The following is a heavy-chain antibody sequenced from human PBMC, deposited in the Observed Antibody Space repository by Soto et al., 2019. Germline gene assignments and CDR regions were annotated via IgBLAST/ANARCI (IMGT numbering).Heavy chain of an antibody. CDR3: ATVLHDYGTNWVDS. V-gene: IGHV4-30-4*01. D-gene: IGHD3-16*01. CDR1: GASIRSGRYY. Sequence: PSETLSLTCSVSGASIRSGRYYWSWIRQSPGRGLEWIGNIYYTGTTHYNPAVKSPVTILLDTSKDQFSLTLTSVTAADTAIYYCATVLHDYGTNWVDSWGQGTQVTVSS. CDR2: IYYTGTT. J-gene: IGHJ5*01.